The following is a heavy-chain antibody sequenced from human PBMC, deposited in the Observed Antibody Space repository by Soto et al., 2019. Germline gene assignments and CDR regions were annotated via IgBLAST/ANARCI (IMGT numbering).Heavy chain of an antibody. CDR1: GFTFRHHW. CDR3: ARSMGWRDAFDI. V-gene: IGHV3-7*01. D-gene: IGHD3-10*01. Sequence: VHLVESGGGLVQPGGSLRLSCGASGFTFRHHWMGWVRQAPGQGLEWVANTNQDESQIFYVDAVKGRFTISRDNGENSLYLQMNSLRVEDTAVYYCARSMGWRDAFDIWGQGTMVAVSS. CDR2: TNQDESQI. J-gene: IGHJ3*02.